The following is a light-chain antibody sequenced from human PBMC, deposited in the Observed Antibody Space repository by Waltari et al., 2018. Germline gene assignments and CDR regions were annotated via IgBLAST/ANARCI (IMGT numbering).Light chain of an antibody. CDR1: SSSIGSNF. CDR2: RNS. V-gene: IGLV1-47*01. J-gene: IGLJ2*01. CDR3: SSWDESLTGVL. Sequence: QSVLTQPPSASGTPGQRVTISCSGSSSSIGSNFVHWYQQLPGAPPTLLIYRNSVGPSGVSDRFTGSKSGTSASLAISGLRSEDEADYYCSSWDESLTGVLFGGGTRLTVL.